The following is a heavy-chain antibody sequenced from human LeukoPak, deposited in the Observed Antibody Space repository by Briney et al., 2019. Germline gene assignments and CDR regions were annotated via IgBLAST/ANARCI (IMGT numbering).Heavy chain of an antibody. CDR3: ARGVGVNGGAFDL. J-gene: IGHJ3*01. D-gene: IGHD3-10*01. V-gene: IGHV3-23*01. CDR1: GFTFSTYG. Sequence: PGGSLRLSCVASGFTFSTYGMSWVRQAPGKGLEWVSAISGSGGSTYYADSVKGRFTISRDNANNSLYLHMNNLRAEDTAVYYCARGVGVNGGAFDLWGQGTMVIVSS. CDR2: ISGSGGST.